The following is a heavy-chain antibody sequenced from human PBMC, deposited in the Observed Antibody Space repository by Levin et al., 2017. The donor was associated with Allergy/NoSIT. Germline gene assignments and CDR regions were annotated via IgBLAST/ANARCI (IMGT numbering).Heavy chain of an antibody. D-gene: IGHD2-2*01. V-gene: IGHV3-64*01. CDR1: GFTFSSYA. CDR3: ARGEECSRTSCYVGWYYQH. Sequence: ESLKISCAASGFTFSSYAMHWVRQAPGKGLEFVSAIFSNGRSTFYANSVKGRFTISRDNSKNTLYLQMGSLRAEDMAVYYCARGEECSRTSCYVGWYYQHWGQGTLVTVSS. J-gene: IGHJ1*01. CDR2: IFSNGRST.